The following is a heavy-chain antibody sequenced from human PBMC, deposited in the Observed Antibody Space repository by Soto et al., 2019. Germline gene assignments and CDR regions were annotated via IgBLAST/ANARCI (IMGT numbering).Heavy chain of an antibody. CDR1: GYTFTSYG. V-gene: IGHV1-18*01. CDR3: ARPIAAAGTWVDYYYYMDV. D-gene: IGHD6-13*01. J-gene: IGHJ6*03. Sequence: ASVKVSCKASGYTFTSYGISWVRQAPGQGLDWMGWISAYNGNTNYAQKLQGRVTMTTDTSTSTAYMELRSLRSDDTAVYYCARPIAAAGTWVDYYYYMDVWGKGTTVTVSS. CDR2: ISAYNGNT.